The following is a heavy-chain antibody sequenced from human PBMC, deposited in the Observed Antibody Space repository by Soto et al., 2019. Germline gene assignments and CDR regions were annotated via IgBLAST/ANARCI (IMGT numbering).Heavy chain of an antibody. CDR3: ARARKVAVAGHLYYFDY. CDR1: GGTFSSYT. Sequence: ASVKVSCKASGGTFSSYTISWVRQAPGQGLEWMGRIIPILGIANYAQKFQGRVTITADKSTSTAYMELSSLRSEDTAVYYCARARKVAVAGHLYYFDYCGQGTLVTVSS. CDR2: IIPILGIA. J-gene: IGHJ4*02. V-gene: IGHV1-69*02. D-gene: IGHD6-19*01.